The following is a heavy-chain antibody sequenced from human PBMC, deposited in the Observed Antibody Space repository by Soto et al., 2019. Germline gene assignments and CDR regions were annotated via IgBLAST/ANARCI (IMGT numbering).Heavy chain of an antibody. CDR3: AKDFGLLWFGEEGGP. CDR1: GFTFSSYG. D-gene: IGHD3-10*01. Sequence: GGSLRLSCAASGFTFSSYGMHWVRQAPGKGLEWVAVISYDGSNKYYADSVKGRFTISRDNSKNTLYLQMNSLRAEDTAVYYCAKDFGLLWFGEEGGPWGQGTLVTVSS. V-gene: IGHV3-30*18. J-gene: IGHJ5*02. CDR2: ISYDGSNK.